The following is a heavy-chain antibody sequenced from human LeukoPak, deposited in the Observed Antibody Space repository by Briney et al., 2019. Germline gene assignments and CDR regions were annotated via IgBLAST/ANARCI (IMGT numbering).Heavy chain of an antibody. CDR2: IYPGDSDT. D-gene: IGHD5-24*01. CDR1: GYGFTSYW. Sequence: GESLKISCKGSGYGFTSYWIGWVRQMPGKGLEWMGIIYPGDSDTRYSPSFQGQVTISADKSISTAYLQWSSLKASDTAMYYSARPVEMATISDAFDIWGQGTMVTVSS. J-gene: IGHJ3*02. V-gene: IGHV5-51*01. CDR3: ARPVEMATISDAFDI.